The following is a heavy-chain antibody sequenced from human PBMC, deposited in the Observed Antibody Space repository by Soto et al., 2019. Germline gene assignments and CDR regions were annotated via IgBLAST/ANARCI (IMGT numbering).Heavy chain of an antibody. CDR2: IYHSGGG. J-gene: IGHJ4*02. CDR1: GVSVISGGHY. D-gene: IGHD4-4*01. Sequence: SETLSLTCSVSGVSVISGGHYWNWIRQFPGKGLEWIGYIYHSGGGYYNPSLKSRASMSVDTSKNEFSLRLASVTAADTAVYFCARDPAATVGRHYFDYWGQGALVTVSS. CDR3: ARDPAATVGRHYFDY. V-gene: IGHV4-31*03.